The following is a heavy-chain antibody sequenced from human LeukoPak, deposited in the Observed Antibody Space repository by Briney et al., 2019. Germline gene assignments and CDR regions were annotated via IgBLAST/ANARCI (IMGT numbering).Heavy chain of an antibody. CDR1: GDSISSTSYY. J-gene: IGHJ4*02. Sequence: SETLSLTCTVSGDSISSTSYYWGWIRQPPGMGLEWIGSIYYSGTTYYNPSLKSRVTMSVDTSKNQFFLKLNSVTAADTAVYYCARGRPYSGGYHLDYWGQGTLVTVSA. D-gene: IGHD1-26*01. CDR2: IYYSGTT. V-gene: IGHV4-39*02. CDR3: ARGRPYSGGYHLDY.